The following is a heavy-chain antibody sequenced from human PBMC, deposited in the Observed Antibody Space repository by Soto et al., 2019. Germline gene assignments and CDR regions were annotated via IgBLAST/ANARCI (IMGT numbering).Heavy chain of an antibody. Sequence: GESLKISCKGSGYSFTSYWIGWVRQMPGKGLEWMGIIYPGDSDTRYSPSFQGQVTISADKSISTAHLQWSSLKASDTAMYYCARLRMGAYYDSSGYNWFDPWGQGTLVTVSS. D-gene: IGHD3-22*01. V-gene: IGHV5-51*01. CDR1: GYSFTSYW. CDR2: IYPGDSDT. J-gene: IGHJ5*02. CDR3: ARLRMGAYYDSSGYNWFDP.